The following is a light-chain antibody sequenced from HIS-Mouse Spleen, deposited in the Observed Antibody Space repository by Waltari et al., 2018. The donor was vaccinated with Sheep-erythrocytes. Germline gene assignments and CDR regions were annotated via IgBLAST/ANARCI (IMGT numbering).Light chain of an antibody. V-gene: IGKV1-39*01. CDR1: QSISSY. J-gene: IGKJ4*01. Sequence: DIQMTQSPSSLSASVGDRVTITCRARQSISSYLNWYQQKPGKAPKLLIYAASSLQSGVPSRFSGSGSGTDFTLTISSLQPEDFATYYCQQSYSTHPLTFGGGTKVEIK. CDR3: QQSYSTHPLT. CDR2: AAS.